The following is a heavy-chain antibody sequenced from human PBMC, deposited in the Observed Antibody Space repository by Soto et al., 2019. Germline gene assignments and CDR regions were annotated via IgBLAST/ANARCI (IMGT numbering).Heavy chain of an antibody. CDR2: ISGYKGNT. CDR1: GYTFNTYA. CDR3: ARTVEYDSIPYYYADF. Sequence: QVQLVQSGAEVKKPGASVKVSCKASGYTFNTYAITWVRQAPGQGLEWMGWISGYKGNTNYAQTLQGRGTMTTDTSTSTAYLELRSLRSDDTAVYYCARTVEYDSIPYYYADFWGQGTLVTVSS. V-gene: IGHV1-18*01. J-gene: IGHJ4*01. D-gene: IGHD2-21*01.